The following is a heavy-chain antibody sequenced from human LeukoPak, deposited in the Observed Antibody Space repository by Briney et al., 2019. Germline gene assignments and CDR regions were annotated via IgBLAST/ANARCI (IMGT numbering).Heavy chain of an antibody. J-gene: IGHJ4*02. CDR1: GGSISSSSYY. D-gene: IGHD1-26*01. CDR2: IYYSGST. V-gene: IGHV4-39*01. CDR3: ARVTGSYEPFDY. Sequence: PSETLSLTCTVSGGSISSSSYYCAWIRQPPGKGLELIGSIYYSGSTYYNPSLKSRVTISVDTSKNQFSLKLSSVTAADTAVYYCARVTGSYEPFDYWGQGTLVTVSS.